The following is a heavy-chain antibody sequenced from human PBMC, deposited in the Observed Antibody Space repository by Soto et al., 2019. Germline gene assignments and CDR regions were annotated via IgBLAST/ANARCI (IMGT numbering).Heavy chain of an antibody. D-gene: IGHD3-3*01. CDR3: ARDFWSGPDAFDI. Sequence: PSETLSLTCTVSGGSISSYYWSWIRQPPGKGLEWIGYIYYSGSTNYNPSLKSRVTISVDTSKNQFSLKLSSVTAADTAVYYCARDFWSGPDAFDIWGQGTMVTVSS. V-gene: IGHV4-59*01. CDR1: GGSISSYY. CDR2: IYYSGST. J-gene: IGHJ3*02.